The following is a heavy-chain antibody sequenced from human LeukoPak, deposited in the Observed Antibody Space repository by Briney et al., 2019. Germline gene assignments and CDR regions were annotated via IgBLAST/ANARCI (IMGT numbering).Heavy chain of an antibody. CDR3: ATVRDIVVGGGPYYFDY. D-gene: IGHD2-15*01. CDR1: GYTFIGYY. Sequence: ASAKVSCKASGYTFIGYYLHWVRLAPGQGLEWMGWINPHNGDTNYAQKFQGRVTMTRDTSITTAYMELSRLKSDDAAVYYCATVRDIVVGGGPYYFDYWGQGTLVTVSS. CDR2: INPHNGDT. V-gene: IGHV1-2*02. J-gene: IGHJ4*02.